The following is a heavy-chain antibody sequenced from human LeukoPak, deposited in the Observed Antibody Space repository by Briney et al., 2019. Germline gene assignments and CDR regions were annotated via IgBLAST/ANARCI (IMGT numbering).Heavy chain of an antibody. Sequence: PGGSLRLSCAASGFTFSSYWMSWVRQAPGKGLEWVANIKQDGSEKYCVDSVKGRFTISRDNAKNSLYLQMNSLRAEDTAVYYCARDGVLRYFDWLLPDFDYWGQGTLVTVSS. CDR3: ARDGVLRYFDWLLPDFDY. D-gene: IGHD3-9*01. CDR1: GFTFSSYW. CDR2: IKQDGSEK. V-gene: IGHV3-7*01. J-gene: IGHJ4*02.